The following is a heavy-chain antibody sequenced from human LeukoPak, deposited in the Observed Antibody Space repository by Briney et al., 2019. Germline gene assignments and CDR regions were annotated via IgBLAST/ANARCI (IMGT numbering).Heavy chain of an antibody. CDR1: GGSISSGSYY. D-gene: IGHD2-2*01. CDR3: ARVGKYCSSTSCYRWFDP. V-gene: IGHV4-61*02. CDR2: IYTSGST. J-gene: IGHJ5*02. Sequence: SQTLSLTCTVSGGSISSGSYYWSWIRQPAGKGLEWIGRIYTSGSTNYNPSLKSRVTISVDTSKNQFSLKLSSVTAADTAVYYCARVGKYCSSTSCYRWFDPWGQGTLVTVSS.